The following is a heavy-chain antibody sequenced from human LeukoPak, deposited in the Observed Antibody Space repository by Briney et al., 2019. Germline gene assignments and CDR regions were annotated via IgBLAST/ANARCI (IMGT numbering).Heavy chain of an antibody. CDR1: GGSISSYY. V-gene: IGHV4-59*01. D-gene: IGHD4-17*01. CDR3: ARNGDYDGDWFDP. J-gene: IGHJ5*02. Sequence: SETLSLTCTVSGGSISSYYWSWIRQPPGKGLEWIGYIYYSGSTNYNPSLKSRVTISVDTSKNQFSLKLSSVTAADTAVYYCARNGDYDGDWFDPWGLGTLVTVSS. CDR2: IYYSGST.